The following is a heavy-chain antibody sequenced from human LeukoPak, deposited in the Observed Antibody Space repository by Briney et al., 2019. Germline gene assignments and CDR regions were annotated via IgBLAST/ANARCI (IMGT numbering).Heavy chain of an antibody. Sequence: SETLSLTCTVSGGSISSYYWSWIRQPPGKGLEWIGYIYYSGSTNYNPSLKSRVTMSVDTSKNQFSLKLSSVTAADTAVYYCAREGGFRAFDIWGQGTMVTVSS. J-gene: IGHJ3*02. CDR1: GGSISSYY. D-gene: IGHD2/OR15-2a*01. V-gene: IGHV4-59*12. CDR3: AREGGFRAFDI. CDR2: IYYSGST.